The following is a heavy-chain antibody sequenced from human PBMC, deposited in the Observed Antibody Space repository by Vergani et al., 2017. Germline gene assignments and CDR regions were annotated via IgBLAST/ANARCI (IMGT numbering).Heavy chain of an antibody. Sequence: EVQLVESGGGVVQPGRSLRLSCAASGFTFSSYAMSWVRQAPGKGLEWVSAISGSGGSTYYADSVKGRFTISRDNSKNTLYLQMNSLRAEDTAVYYCAKATRKTPPKVVVIPEYFDYWGQGTLVTVSS. CDR1: GFTFSSYA. CDR2: ISGSGGST. V-gene: IGHV3-23*04. J-gene: IGHJ4*02. CDR3: AKATRKTPPKVVVIPEYFDY. D-gene: IGHD3-22*01.